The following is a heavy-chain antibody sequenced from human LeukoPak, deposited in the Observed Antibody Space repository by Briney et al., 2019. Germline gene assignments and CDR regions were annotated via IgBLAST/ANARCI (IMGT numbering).Heavy chain of an antibody. CDR3: AREWRDCSSTSCYRDFDY. Sequence: GGSLRLSCATSGFTFSSYSMNWVRQAPGKGLEWVSSISSSSSYIYYADSVRGRFTISRDNAKNSLYLQMNSLRAEDTAVYYCAREWRDCSSTSCYRDFDYWGQGTLVTVSS. CDR1: GFTFSSYS. J-gene: IGHJ4*02. V-gene: IGHV3-21*01. CDR2: ISSSSSYI. D-gene: IGHD2-2*02.